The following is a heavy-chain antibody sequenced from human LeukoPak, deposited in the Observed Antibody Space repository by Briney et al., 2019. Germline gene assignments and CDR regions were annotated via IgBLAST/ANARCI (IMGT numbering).Heavy chain of an antibody. CDR2: ISYDGSNK. J-gene: IGHJ4*02. V-gene: IGHV3-30*04. CDR3: ARVSPTTLRFGGAFDY. D-gene: IGHD3-3*01. Sequence: GRSLRLSCAASGFTFSSYAMHWVRQAPGEGLEWVAVISYDGSNKYYADSVKGRFTISRDNSKNTLYLQMNSLRAEDTAVYYCARVSPTTLRFGGAFDYWGQGTLVTVSS. CDR1: GFTFSSYA.